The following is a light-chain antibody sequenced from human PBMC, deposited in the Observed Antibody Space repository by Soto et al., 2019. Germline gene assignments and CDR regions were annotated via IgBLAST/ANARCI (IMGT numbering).Light chain of an antibody. V-gene: IGLV1-40*01. J-gene: IGLJ2*01. CDR1: SSNIGAGYD. CDR2: GNS. CDR3: QSYGSSLDVV. Sequence: QSVLTQPPSVSGAPGQRVTISCTGSSSNIGAGYDVHWYQQLPGTAPKLLIYGNSNRPSGVPDRFSGSKSGTSASLAITGLQAEDEADYYCQSYGSSLDVVFGGGSKLTFL.